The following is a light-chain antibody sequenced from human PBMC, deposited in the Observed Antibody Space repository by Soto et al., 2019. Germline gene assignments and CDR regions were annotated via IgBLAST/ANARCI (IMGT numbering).Light chain of an antibody. CDR2: DAS. CDR1: QTVYNY. CDR3: RQRYDWPLT. Sequence: EIVLTQSPATLSLSPGERATLSCRASQTVYNYLVWYQQRPGQAPRLLISDASNRATGITARFSGSGSGTDFTLTINSLEPEDLAIYFCRQRYDWPLTFGGGSKIEMK. V-gene: IGKV3-11*01. J-gene: IGKJ4*01.